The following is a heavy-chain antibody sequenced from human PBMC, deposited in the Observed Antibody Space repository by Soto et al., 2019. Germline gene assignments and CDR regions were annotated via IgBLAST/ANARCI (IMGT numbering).Heavy chain of an antibody. D-gene: IGHD3-9*01. V-gene: IGHV3-74*03. CDR3: ASGRGYDILTGYYPYFDY. CDR1: GFAFSSYW. CDR2: INGDGSDI. J-gene: IGHJ4*02. Sequence: PGGSLRLSCGASGFAFSSYWMHWVRQVPGKGLVWVSRINGDGSDIKYADSVKGRFTISRDNAKKSLYLQMNSLRAEDTALYYCASGRGYDILTGYYPYFDYWGQGTLVTVSS.